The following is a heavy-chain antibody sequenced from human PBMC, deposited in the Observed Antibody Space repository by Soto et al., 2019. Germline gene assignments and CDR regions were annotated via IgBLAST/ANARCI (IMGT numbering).Heavy chain of an antibody. CDR1: GFTFSSYA. CDR3: ANQDDFWSGYYGHYMDV. J-gene: IGHJ6*03. Sequence: LRLSCAASGFTFSSYAMSWVRQAPGKGLEWVSAISGSGGSTYYADSVKGRFTISRDNSKNTLYLQMNSLRAEDTAVYYCANQDDFWSGYYGHYMDVWGKGTTVTVSS. D-gene: IGHD3-3*01. CDR2: ISGSGGST. V-gene: IGHV3-23*01.